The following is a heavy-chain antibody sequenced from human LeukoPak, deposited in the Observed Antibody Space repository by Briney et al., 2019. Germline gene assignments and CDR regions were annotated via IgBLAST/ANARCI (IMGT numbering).Heavy chain of an antibody. CDR3: ARYGDYRFLYYFHY. CDR1: GFSLSTSGVG. Sequence: SCPTLVKPTQTLTLTCTFSGFSLSTSGVGVGWIRQPPGKALESLALIYWNNDNRYSPSLKSRLTITKDTSKNQVVLTMTNMDPVDTATYYCARYGDYRFLYYFHYWGQGTLVTVSS. J-gene: IGHJ4*02. V-gene: IGHV2-5*01. D-gene: IGHD4-17*01. CDR2: IYWNNDN.